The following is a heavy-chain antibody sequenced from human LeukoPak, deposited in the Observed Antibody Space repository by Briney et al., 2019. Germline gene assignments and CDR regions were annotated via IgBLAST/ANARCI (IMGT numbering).Heavy chain of an antibody. CDR1: GFTVSSNY. CDR3: ARAVGGSLDY. J-gene: IGHJ4*02. V-gene: IGHV3-53*01. CDR2: IYSGSIT. D-gene: IGHD2-15*01. Sequence: GGSLRLSCAASGFTVSSNYMSWVRQAPGKGLEWVSVIYSGSITYYADSVRGRFTISRDNSKNTGYLQMNSLRAEDTAMYYCARAVGGSLDYWGQGTLVTVSS.